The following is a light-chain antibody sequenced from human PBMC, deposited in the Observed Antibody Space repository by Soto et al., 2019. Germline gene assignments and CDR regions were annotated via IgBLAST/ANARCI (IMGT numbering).Light chain of an antibody. V-gene: IGLV2-14*01. CDR1: SSDVGSYNY. CDR3: SSYTSGSTLYV. J-gene: IGLJ1*01. CDR2: ASS. Sequence: QSALTQPASVSGSPGQSITISCTGTSSDVGSYNYVSWYQQHPGKAPRLMIYASSNRPSGVSHRFSGSRSGNTASLTISGLQAEDEADYFCSSYTSGSTLYVSGSGTKVTLL.